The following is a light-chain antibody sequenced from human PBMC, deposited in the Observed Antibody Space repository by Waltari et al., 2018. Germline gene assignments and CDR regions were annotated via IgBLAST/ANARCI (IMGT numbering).Light chain of an antibody. CDR1: SSNIGAGFD. J-gene: IGLJ3*02. CDR3: QSYDISLSAYV. CDR2: VKN. V-gene: IGLV1-40*01. Sequence: PGQRVTISCAGNSSNIGAGFDVHWYQQFPGSAPRLLISVKNNRPSGVPDRFAASKSGTSASLAVSGLQAQDEADYYCQSYDISLSAYVFGGGTKLTVL.